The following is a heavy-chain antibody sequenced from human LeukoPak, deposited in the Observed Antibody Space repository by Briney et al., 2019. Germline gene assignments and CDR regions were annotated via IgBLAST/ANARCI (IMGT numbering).Heavy chain of an antibody. J-gene: IGHJ4*02. CDR3: ARHEYYYDSSGYYEIDY. CDR2: INHSGST. Sequence: PSETLSLTCAVYGGSFSGDYWSWIRQPPGKGLEWIGEINHSGSTNYNPSLKSRVTISVDTSKNQFSLKLSSVTAADTAVYYCARHEYYYDSSGYYEIDYWGQGTLVTVSS. V-gene: IGHV4-34*01. D-gene: IGHD3-22*01. CDR1: GGSFSGDY.